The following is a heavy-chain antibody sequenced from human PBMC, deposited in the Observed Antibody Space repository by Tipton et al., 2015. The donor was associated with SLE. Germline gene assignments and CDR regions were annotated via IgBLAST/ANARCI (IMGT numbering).Heavy chain of an antibody. J-gene: IGHJ4*02. V-gene: IGHV4-38-2*01. CDR1: PSSIRGGYY. CDR3: ARLEKEIAALGHF. CDR2: IYHNGSP. D-gene: IGHD6-13*01. Sequence: TLSLTCGVSPSSIRGGYYWAWIWPPPGKGRGWIGNIYHNGSPYYNPSLKTRVSMSVDASRDQFSLELTSVTAADTAVYFCARLEKEIAALGHFWGQGTLVTVSS.